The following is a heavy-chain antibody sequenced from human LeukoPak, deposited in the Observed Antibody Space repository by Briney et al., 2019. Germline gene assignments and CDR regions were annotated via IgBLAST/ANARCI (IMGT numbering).Heavy chain of an antibody. D-gene: IGHD3-9*01. CDR3: ATYPYYDILTGQFDY. J-gene: IGHJ4*02. Sequence: GASGKVSCKASGYTFTGYYMHWVRQAAGQGLEWMGWINPNSGGTNYAQKFQGRVTMTRDTSISTAYMELSRLRSDDTAVYYCATYPYYDILTGQFDYWGQGTLVTVSS. CDR1: GYTFTGYY. CDR2: INPNSGGT. V-gene: IGHV1-2*02.